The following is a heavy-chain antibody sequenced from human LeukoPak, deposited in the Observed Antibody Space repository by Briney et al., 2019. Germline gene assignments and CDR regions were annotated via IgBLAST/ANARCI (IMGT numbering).Heavy chain of an antibody. CDR1: GFTFSNHY. D-gene: IGHD1-26*01. CDR3: ARDLYEEWGELSDAFDL. Sequence: GGSLRLSCAASGFTFSNHYMSWIRQAPGKGLVWVSYISSSGNSIYYAASVKGRFTISRDNAKNSLYLQMNSLRAEDTAVYYCARDLYEEWGELSDAFDLWGQGTMVTVSS. J-gene: IGHJ3*01. CDR2: ISSSGNSI. V-gene: IGHV3-11*04.